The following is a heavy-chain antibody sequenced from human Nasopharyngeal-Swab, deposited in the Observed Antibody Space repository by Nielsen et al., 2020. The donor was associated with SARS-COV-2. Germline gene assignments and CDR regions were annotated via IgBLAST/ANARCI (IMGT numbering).Heavy chain of an antibody. J-gene: IGHJ5*02. CDR3: ARDIYCSSTSCPNTGGTWFDP. CDR1: GFTVSSNY. D-gene: IGHD2-2*01. Sequence: GESLKISCAASGFTVSSNYMSWVRQAPGKGLEWVSVIYSGGSTYYADSVKGRFTISRDNSKHTLYLQMNSLRAEDTAVYYCARDIYCSSTSCPNTGGTWFDPWGQGTLVTVSS. CDR2: IYSGGST. V-gene: IGHV3-66*01.